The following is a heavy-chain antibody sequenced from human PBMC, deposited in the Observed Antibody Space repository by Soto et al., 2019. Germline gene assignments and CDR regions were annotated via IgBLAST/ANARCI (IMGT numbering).Heavy chain of an antibody. CDR2: IYYSGST. D-gene: IGHD5-12*01. CDR3: ARDEGGYSGYETNWFDP. Sequence: QVQLQESGPGLVKPSQTLSLTCTVSGGSISSGGYYWSWIRQHPGKGLEWIGYIYYSGSTYYNPSLKSRVTISVDTSKNQFSLKLSSVTAADTAVYYCARDEGGYSGYETNWFDPWGQGTLVTVSS. V-gene: IGHV4-31*03. J-gene: IGHJ5*02. CDR1: GGSISSGGYY.